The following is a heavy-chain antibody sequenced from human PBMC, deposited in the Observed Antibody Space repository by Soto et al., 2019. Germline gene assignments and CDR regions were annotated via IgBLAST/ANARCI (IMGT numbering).Heavy chain of an antibody. D-gene: IGHD2-21*02. Sequence: GGSLRLSCAASGFTFSSYGMHWVRQAPGKGLEWVAVIWYDGSNKYYADSVKGRFTISRDNSKNTLYLQMNSLRAEDTAVYYCARDLPSNSNCYCGLDVWGQGTMVTVSS. CDR2: IWYDGSNK. CDR3: ARDLPSNSNCYCGLDV. V-gene: IGHV3-33*01. CDR1: GFTFSSYG. J-gene: IGHJ6*02.